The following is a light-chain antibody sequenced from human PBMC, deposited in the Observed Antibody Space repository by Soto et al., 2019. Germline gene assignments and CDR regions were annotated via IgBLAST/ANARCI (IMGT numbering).Light chain of an antibody. V-gene: IGKV1-5*01. Sequence: DIQMTQSPSTLSASVGDGVTINCQACQSISSWLAWYQQKPGKAPKLLIYDASSLERGVPSRCIGTGSWTEFTLSIDSLQPDDFATYYCQQYHTSSITFGQGTRLEIK. CDR3: QQYHTSSIT. CDR1: QSISSW. CDR2: DAS. J-gene: IGKJ5*01.